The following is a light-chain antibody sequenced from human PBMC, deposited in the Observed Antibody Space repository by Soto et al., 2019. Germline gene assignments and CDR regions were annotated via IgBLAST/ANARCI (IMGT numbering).Light chain of an antibody. CDR3: QQRSNWP. Sequence: EIVLTQSPGTLSLSPGERATLSCRASQSVSSSYLAWYQQKPGQAPRLLIYDASSRAAGVPARFSGSGSGTDFTLTISSLEPEDFAVYYCQQRSNWPVGPGTKVD. V-gene: IGKV3D-20*02. J-gene: IGKJ3*01. CDR1: QSVSSSY. CDR2: DAS.